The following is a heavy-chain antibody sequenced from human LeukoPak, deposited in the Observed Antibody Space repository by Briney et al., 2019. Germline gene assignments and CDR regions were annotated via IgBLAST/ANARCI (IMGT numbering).Heavy chain of an antibody. V-gene: IGHV3-21*01. CDR3: ARDEYANDIVVVPAAPFDY. D-gene: IGHD2-2*01. Sequence: GGSLRLSCAPSGFTFSSYSMNWVRQAPGKGLEWVSSISSSSSYIYYADSVKGRFTISRDNAKNSLYLQMNSLRAEDTAVYYCARDEYANDIVVVPAAPFDYWAREPWSPSPQ. CDR1: GFTFSSYS. CDR2: ISSSSSYI. J-gene: IGHJ4*02.